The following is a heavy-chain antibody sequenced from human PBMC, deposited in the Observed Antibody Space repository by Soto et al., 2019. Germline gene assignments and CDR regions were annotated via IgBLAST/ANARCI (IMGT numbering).Heavy chain of an antibody. D-gene: IGHD3-22*01. CDR2: IKTDGSVI. CDR1: GFTFSNYW. J-gene: IGHJ4*02. Sequence: EVQLVESGGGLVQPGGSLRLSCAASGFTFSNYWMHWVRQAPGKGLVWVSRIKTDGSVISYADSVKGRFTISRDNAQNTLYLQMNSLRDEDTAVYYCARGPPANGHYYGGDYWGQGTLVTVSS. V-gene: IGHV3-74*01. CDR3: ARGPPANGHYYGGDY.